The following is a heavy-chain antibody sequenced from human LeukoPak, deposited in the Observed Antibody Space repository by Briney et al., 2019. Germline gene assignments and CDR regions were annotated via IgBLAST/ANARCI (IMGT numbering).Heavy chain of an antibody. Sequence: GGSLRLSCAASGFTFSDYAMSWVRQAPGKGLVWVSRINSDGSSISYADSVKGRFTISRDNAKNTLYLQMNSLRAEDTALYYCARGLYYTGSGSSPLDYWGQGTLVTVSS. CDR1: GFTFSDYA. CDR3: ARGLYYTGSGSSPLDY. V-gene: IGHV3-74*01. D-gene: IGHD3-10*01. J-gene: IGHJ4*02. CDR2: INSDGSSI.